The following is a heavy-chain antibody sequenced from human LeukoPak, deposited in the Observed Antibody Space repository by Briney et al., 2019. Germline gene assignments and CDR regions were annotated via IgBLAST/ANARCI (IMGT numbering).Heavy chain of an antibody. J-gene: IGHJ6*02. Sequence: PGGSLRLSCAASGFTFSNYDMHWVRQATGKGLEWVSAFHTAGDTHYSGSVKGRFATSRENAKNSFYLQMNNLRAGDTAVYYCARGSCSSRSCYKRVNGLDVWGQGNPVTVSS. CDR1: GFTFSNYD. CDR3: ARGSCSSRSCYKRVNGLDV. CDR2: FHTAGDT. V-gene: IGHV3-13*01. D-gene: IGHD2-2*01.